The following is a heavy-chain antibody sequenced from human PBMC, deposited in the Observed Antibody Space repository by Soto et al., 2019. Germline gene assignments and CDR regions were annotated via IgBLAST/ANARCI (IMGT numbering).Heavy chain of an antibody. CDR1: GFTFSSYE. CDR3: ARGVVTRRAAFDI. CDR2: ISSSGSTI. J-gene: IGHJ3*02. V-gene: IGHV3-48*03. D-gene: IGHD2-21*02. Sequence: GGSLRLSCAASGFTFSSYEMNWVRQAPGKGLEWVSYISSSGSTIYCADSVKGRFTISRDNAKNSLYLQMNSLRAEDTAVYYCARGVVTRRAAFDIWGQGTMVTVSS.